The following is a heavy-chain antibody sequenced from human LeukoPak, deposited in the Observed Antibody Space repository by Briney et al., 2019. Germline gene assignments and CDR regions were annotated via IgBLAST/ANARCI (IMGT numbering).Heavy chain of an antibody. V-gene: IGHV3-23*01. CDR1: GFTFSSYG. CDR2: ISGSGGST. J-gene: IGHJ4*02. D-gene: IGHD3-10*01. Sequence: GGTLRLSCAASGFTFSSYGMSWVRQAPGKGLEWVSAISGSGGSTYYADSVKGRFTISRDNSKNTLYLQMNSLRAEDTAVYYCAKAFWFGEFYFDYWGQGTLVTVSS. CDR3: AKAFWFGEFYFDY.